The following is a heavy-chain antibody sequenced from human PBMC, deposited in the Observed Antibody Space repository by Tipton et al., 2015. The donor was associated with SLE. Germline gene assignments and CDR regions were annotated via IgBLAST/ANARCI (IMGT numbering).Heavy chain of an antibody. V-gene: IGHV1-18*04. CDR2: ISDYNGNT. CDR3: ATSLGFSSGSSPADY. D-gene: IGHD3-10*01. CDR1: GYTVSAYS. J-gene: IGHJ4*02. Sequence: QLVQSGAELKKPGASVRVSCKASGYTVSAYSFNWLRQAPGQGLEWMGSISDYNGNTNYAQKFQGRVTMTTDTSTSTAYMDLRSLRSDDTAVYYCATSLGFSSGSSPADYWGQGTLVTVPS.